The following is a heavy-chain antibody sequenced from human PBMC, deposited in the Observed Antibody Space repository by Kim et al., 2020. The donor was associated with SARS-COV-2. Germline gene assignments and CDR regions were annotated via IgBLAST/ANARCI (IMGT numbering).Heavy chain of an antibody. J-gene: IGHJ6*02. V-gene: IGHV3-11*06. D-gene: IGHD2-15*01. CDR3: ARDLGYCSGGSCWGGGMDV. Sequence: GRFTISRDNAKNSLYLQMNSLGAEDTAVYYCARDLGYCSGGSCWGGGMDVWGQGTTVTVSS.